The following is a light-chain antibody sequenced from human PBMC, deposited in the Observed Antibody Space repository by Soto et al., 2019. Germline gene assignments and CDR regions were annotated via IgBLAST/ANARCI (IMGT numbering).Light chain of an antibody. V-gene: IGKV4-1*01. J-gene: IGKJ4*01. CDR1: QSVLYSSNNKNY. CDR2: DVS. CDR3: QQRINWPLT. Sequence: DIVMTQSPDSLAVSLGERATINCKSSQSVLYSSNNKNYLAWYQQKPGQAPRLLIYDVSNRATGIPARFSGSGSGTDFTLTITSLEREDFAVYYCQQRINWPLTFGGGTKVEIK.